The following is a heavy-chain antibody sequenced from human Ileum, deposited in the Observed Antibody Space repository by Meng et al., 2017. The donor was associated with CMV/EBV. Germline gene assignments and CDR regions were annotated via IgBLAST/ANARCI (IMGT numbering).Heavy chain of an antibody. J-gene: IGHJ6*02. CDR3: ATWLYGSSAGGMDV. D-gene: IGHD6-6*01. CDR1: GLTFSNTY. V-gene: IGHV3-21*06. Sequence: GESLKISCAASGLTFSNTYMNWVRQVPGMGLEWVACISGRGNDIYYADSVKGRFTISRDNAKNSLYLQMNSLSAEDTAVYYCATWLYGSSAGGMDVWGQGTTVTVSS. CDR2: ISGRGNDI.